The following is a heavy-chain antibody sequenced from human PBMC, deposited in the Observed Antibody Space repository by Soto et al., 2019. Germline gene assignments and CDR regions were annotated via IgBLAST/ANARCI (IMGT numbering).Heavy chain of an antibody. J-gene: IGHJ4*02. CDR3: AGEKRAHWGFSVDY. D-gene: IGHD7-27*01. CDR2: IYYSGST. V-gene: IGHV4-61*01. CDR1: GCSFNNDSYY. Sequence: SVTLPLTCTVSGCSFNNDSYYWIWIRQPPGKGLEWIGYIYYSGSTNYNPSLKSRVTISIDTSRNQFSLKLSSVTAADTAVYYCAGEKRAHWGFSVDYLGQGNLVTVSS.